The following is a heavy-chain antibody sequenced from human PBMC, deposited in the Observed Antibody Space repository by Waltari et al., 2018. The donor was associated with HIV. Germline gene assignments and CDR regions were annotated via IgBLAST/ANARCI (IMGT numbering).Heavy chain of an antibody. J-gene: IGHJ5*02. CDR1: GFVVISNS. V-gene: IGHV3-53*01. CDR2: IQGDGTT. D-gene: IGHD1-26*01. Sequence: EVQLVESGGGLIQPGESLRLSCSDSGFVVISNSISWFRQAPGKGLEWVSRIQGDGTTNYADSVKGRFSTARDEFKNIVYLQMNSLRVEDTAFYYCARLVSWFNPWGPGTLVTVSS. CDR3: ARLVSWFNP.